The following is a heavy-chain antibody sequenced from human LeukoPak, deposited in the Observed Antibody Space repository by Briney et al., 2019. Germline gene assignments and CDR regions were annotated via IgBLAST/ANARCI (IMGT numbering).Heavy chain of an antibody. CDR1: GDTFNTYS. Sequence: ASVKVSCKASGDTFNTYSFSWVRQAPGQGLEWMGGIVPILITPNYAQKFQGRVTMTTDTSTSTAYMELRSLRSDDTAVYYCARTVRGVMRTPDDYWGQGTLVTVSS. CDR2: IVPILITP. D-gene: IGHD3-10*01. V-gene: IGHV1-69*10. J-gene: IGHJ4*02. CDR3: ARTVRGVMRTPDDY.